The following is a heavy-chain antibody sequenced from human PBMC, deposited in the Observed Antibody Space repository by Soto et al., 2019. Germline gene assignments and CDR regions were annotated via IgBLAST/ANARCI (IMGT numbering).Heavy chain of an antibody. V-gene: IGHV1-69*13. D-gene: IGHD5-18*01. CDR3: AAVSGEYSYGYWKPKSFDY. CDR1: GGTFSSYA. Sequence: ASVKVSCKASGGTFSSYAISWVRQAPGQGLEWMGGIIPIFGTANYAQKFQGRVTITADESTSTAYMELSSLRSEDTAVYYCAAVSGEYSYGYWKPKSFDYWGQGTLVTVSS. CDR2: IIPIFGTA. J-gene: IGHJ4*02.